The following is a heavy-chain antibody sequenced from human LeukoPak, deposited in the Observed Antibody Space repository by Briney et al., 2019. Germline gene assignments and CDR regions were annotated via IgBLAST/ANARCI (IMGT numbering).Heavy chain of an antibody. V-gene: IGHV3-74*01. CDR1: GFTFSDYW. D-gene: IGHD2-2*01. CDR3: ARELGYCGHTRCHKPLDF. CDR2: INGDGSSA. Sequence: GGSLRLSCVASGFTFSDYWVDWVRQVPGKGLVWVSRINGDGSSASYADSVKGRFTISRDNAKNTMYLQMNSLRGEETAVYYCARELGYCGHTRCHKPLDFWGQGTLATVSS. J-gene: IGHJ4*02.